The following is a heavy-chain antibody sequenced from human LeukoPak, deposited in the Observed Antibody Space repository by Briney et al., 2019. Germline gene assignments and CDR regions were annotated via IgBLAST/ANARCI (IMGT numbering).Heavy chain of an antibody. CDR2: VTYSGST. CDR3: AREISNIAAAGIFWFDP. CDR1: GGSISNYY. Sequence: SETLSLTCTVSGGSISNYYWSWIRQPPGKGLEWIAYVTYSGSTNYNPSLKSRVTISVDTSKNQFSLKLSSVTAADTAVYYCAREISNIAAAGIFWFDPWGQGTLVTVSS. D-gene: IGHD6-13*01. J-gene: IGHJ5*02. V-gene: IGHV4-59*12.